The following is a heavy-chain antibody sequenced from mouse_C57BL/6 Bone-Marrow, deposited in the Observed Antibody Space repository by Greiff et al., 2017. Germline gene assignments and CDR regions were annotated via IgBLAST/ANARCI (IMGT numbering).Heavy chain of an antibody. D-gene: IGHD2-2*01. J-gene: IGHJ3*01. CDR2: IWRGGST. CDR1: GFSLTSCG. Sequence: QVQLKQSGPGLVQPSQSLSITCTVSGFSLTSCGVHWVRQSPGKGLEWLGVIWRGGSTDYNAAFISRLSISKDNSKSQVFFKMNSLQADDTAIYYCAWLRFAYWGQGTLVTVSA. V-gene: IGHV2-2*01. CDR3: AWLRFAY.